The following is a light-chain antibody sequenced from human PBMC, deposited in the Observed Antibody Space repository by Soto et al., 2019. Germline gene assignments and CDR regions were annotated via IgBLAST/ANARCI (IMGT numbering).Light chain of an antibody. Sequence: EIVLTRSPGTLSLSPGERATLSCRASQSVSSSLAWYQQKPGQAPRLLIFGASSRATGVPDRFSGSGSGTDFTLTISRLEPEDFAVYYCLQYGGSPRTFGQGTKVEIK. V-gene: IGKV3-20*01. J-gene: IGKJ1*01. CDR3: LQYGGSPRT. CDR2: GAS. CDR1: QSVSSS.